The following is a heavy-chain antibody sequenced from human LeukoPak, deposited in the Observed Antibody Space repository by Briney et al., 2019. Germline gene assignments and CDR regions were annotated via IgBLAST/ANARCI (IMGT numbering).Heavy chain of an antibody. CDR3: ASWLPARDY. CDR2: VNHRGST. V-gene: IGHV4-34*01. J-gene: IGHJ4*02. D-gene: IGHD6-19*01. CDR1: GGSFSGYY. Sequence: SETLSLTCAVYGGSFSGYYWSWIRQPPGKGLEWIGEVNHRGSTNYNPSLKSRVTISVDTSKNQFSLKLSSVTAADTAVYYCASWLPARDYWGQGTLVTVSS.